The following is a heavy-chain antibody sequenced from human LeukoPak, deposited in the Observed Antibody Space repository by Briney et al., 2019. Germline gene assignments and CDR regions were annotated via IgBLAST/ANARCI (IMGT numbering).Heavy chain of an antibody. J-gene: IGHJ4*02. CDR1: GFTFSLYA. Sequence: AGGSLRLSCAASGFTFSLYAMSWVRQAPGKGLEWVSGISGGGGSTDYADSVKGRFTMSRDKSKHTLYLQMNSLRAEDTAVYYCAKGDSFRGTAMAYDYWGQGTQVTVSS. CDR3: AKGDSFRGTAMAYDY. CDR2: ISGGGGST. D-gene: IGHD5-18*01. V-gene: IGHV3-23*01.